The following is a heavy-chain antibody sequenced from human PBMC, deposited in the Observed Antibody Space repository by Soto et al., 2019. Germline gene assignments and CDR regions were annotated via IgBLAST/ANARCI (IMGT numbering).Heavy chain of an antibody. CDR2: IIPIFPTP. CDR3: ARDKDRQQLGGNYYYGIDV. D-gene: IGHD6-13*01. CDR1: GGTFGNSA. V-gene: IGHV1-69*12. J-gene: IGHJ6*01. Sequence: QVQLVQSGAEVKKPGSSVTVSRKASGGTFGNSAISWVRQAPGQGLEWMGGIIPIFPTPAYAQKFQGRGRITADESTSTAYMELTSLRSEDTAVYYCARDKDRQQLGGNYYYGIDVWGQGTMVTVSS.